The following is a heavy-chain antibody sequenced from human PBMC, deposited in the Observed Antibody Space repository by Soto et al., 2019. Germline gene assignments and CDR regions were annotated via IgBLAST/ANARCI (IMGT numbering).Heavy chain of an antibody. CDR3: ARGYSGYDLCYDY. V-gene: IGHV3-66*02. CDR1: GFTVSSNY. CDR2: IYSGGST. Sequence: GGSLRLSCAASGFTVSSNYMSWVRQAPGKGLEWVSVIYSGGSTYYADSVKGRFTISRDNSKNTLYLQMNSLRAEDTAVYYCARGYSGYDLCYDYWGKGTLVTVSS. D-gene: IGHD5-12*01. J-gene: IGHJ4*02.